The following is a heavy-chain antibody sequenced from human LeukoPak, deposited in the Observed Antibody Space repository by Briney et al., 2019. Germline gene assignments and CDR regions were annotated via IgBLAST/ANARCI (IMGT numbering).Heavy chain of an antibody. Sequence: GGSLRLSCAASGFTFSSYDMHWVRQATGKGLEWVSAIGTAGDTYYPGSVKGRFTISRENAKNSLYLQMNSLRAGDTAVYYCARGARGYSGYDPAGAIDYRGQGTLVTVSS. D-gene: IGHD5-12*01. CDR1: GFTFSSYD. CDR2: IGTAGDT. V-gene: IGHV3-13*01. CDR3: ARGARGYSGYDPAGAIDY. J-gene: IGHJ4*02.